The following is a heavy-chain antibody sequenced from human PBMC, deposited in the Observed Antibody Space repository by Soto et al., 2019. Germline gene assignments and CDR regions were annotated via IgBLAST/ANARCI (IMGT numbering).Heavy chain of an antibody. J-gene: IGHJ4*02. D-gene: IGHD2-21*01. CDR3: ARDKIPGLFDY. CDR1: GGSFSGYY. CDR2: INHSGST. Sequence: QVQLQQWGAGLLKPSETLSLTCAVYGGSFSGYYWTWIRQPPGTGLEWIGEINHSGSTNYNPSLKGRVTSSVVTSKTQCSRKVTSVTAADTAVYYCARDKIPGLFDYWGQGTLVTVSS. V-gene: IGHV4-34*01.